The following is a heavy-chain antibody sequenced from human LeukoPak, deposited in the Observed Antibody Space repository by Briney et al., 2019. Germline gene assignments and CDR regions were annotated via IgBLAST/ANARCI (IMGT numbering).Heavy chain of an antibody. Sequence: GGSLRLSCAVSGFTFSSYAMSWVRQAPGKGLEWVSAISGSGGSTYYADSVKGRFTISRDNSKNTLYLQVNSLRVEETAVYYCAKGGQLASFDYWGQGTLVTVSS. D-gene: IGHD6-13*01. CDR3: AKGGQLASFDY. CDR2: ISGSGGST. V-gene: IGHV3-23*01. CDR1: GFTFSSYA. J-gene: IGHJ4*02.